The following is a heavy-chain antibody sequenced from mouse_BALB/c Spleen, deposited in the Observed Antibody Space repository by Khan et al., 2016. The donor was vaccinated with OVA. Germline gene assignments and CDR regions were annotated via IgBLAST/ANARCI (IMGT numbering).Heavy chain of an antibody. J-gene: IGHJ3*01. CDR2: INPNNGGT. V-gene: IGHV1S81*02. Sequence: QVQLQQSGAELVKPGASVRLSCKSSGYTFTSYYLYWVKQRPGQGLEWIGDINPNNGGTNFNAKFQSKATLTVDKYSSTAYMKLSSLTSEDSAVYDCTRSGSGGFAYWSRGTLVTVSA. CDR3: TRSGSGGFAY. D-gene: IGHD1-1*02. CDR1: GYTFTSYY.